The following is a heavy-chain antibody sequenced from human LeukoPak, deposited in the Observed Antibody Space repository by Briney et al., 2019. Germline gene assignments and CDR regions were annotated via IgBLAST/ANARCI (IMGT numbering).Heavy chain of an antibody. CDR3: ARDRPVSLSYYTDV. CDR2: INPNSGGT. CDR1: GYTFTGYY. J-gene: IGHJ6*03. Sequence: ASVKVSCKASGYTFTGYYMHWVRQAPGQGLEWMGWINPNSGGTNYAQKFQGRVTMTRDTSISTAYMELSRLRSDDTAVYYCARDRPVSLSYYTDVWGKGTTVTISS. D-gene: IGHD2/OR15-2a*01. V-gene: IGHV1-2*02.